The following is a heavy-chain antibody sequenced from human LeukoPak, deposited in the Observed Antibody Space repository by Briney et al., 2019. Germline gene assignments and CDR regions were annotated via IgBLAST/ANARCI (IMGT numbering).Heavy chain of an antibody. J-gene: IGHJ6*03. CDR1: GVTFSDSA. Sequence: GGSLRLSCAASGVTFSDSAMTWVRQVPVKGLEGVSSISSSGSYIYYADSVKGRFTISRDNAKNSLYLQMNSLRADDTAVYRCARGAGTIFGEYYYYMDVWGKGTAVTVSS. V-gene: IGHV3-21*01. CDR2: ISSSGSYI. D-gene: IGHD3-3*02. CDR3: ARGAGTIFGEYYYYMDV.